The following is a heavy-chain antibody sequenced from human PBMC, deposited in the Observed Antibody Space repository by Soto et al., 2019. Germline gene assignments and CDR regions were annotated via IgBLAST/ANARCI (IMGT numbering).Heavy chain of an antibody. V-gene: IGHV1-18*01. CDR1: GYTFINYC. D-gene: IGHD1-1*01. CDR3: ATTSDLHTTGTDVRY. J-gene: IGHJ4*02. CDR2: ISNFNGNV. Sequence: QVQLVQSGPEVKKPGASVKLSCNPSGYTFINYCVNWVRQAPGQGLEWLGWISNFNGNVNYAQKFPGRFTLTTDTSTTSGYMELRSLRSDDTARYYCATTSDLHTTGTDVRYWGQGPLVNVSS.